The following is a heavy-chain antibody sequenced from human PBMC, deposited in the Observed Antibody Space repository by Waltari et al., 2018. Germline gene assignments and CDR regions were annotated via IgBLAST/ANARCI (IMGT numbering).Heavy chain of an antibody. CDR1: GFTLSRHS. D-gene: IGHD3-10*01. CDR3: ARVPGITASGSGFDI. Sequence: EVQRVESGGGLVKPGGSLSLSCAASGFTLSRHSIDWVRQAPGKGLEWVSSISSSSSYIYYADSVKGRFTISRDNAKNSLYLQMNSLRAEDTAVYYCARVPGITASGSGFDIWGQGTMVTVSS. CDR2: ISSSSSYI. V-gene: IGHV3-21*03. J-gene: IGHJ3*02.